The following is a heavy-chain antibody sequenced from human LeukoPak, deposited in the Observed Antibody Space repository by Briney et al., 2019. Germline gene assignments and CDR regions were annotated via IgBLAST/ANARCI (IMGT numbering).Heavy chain of an antibody. CDR1: GFSLSTSGVG. J-gene: IGHJ6*02. V-gene: IGHV4-31*03. Sequence: SGPTLVNPTQTLTLTCTFSGFSLSTSGVGVGWIRQHPGKGLEWIGYIYYSGSTYYNPPLKSRVTISVDTSKNQFSLKLSSVTAADTAVYYCARESAAGMYYYYYGMDVWGQGTTVTVSS. CDR3: ARESAAGMYYYYYGMDV. CDR2: IYYSGST. D-gene: IGHD6-13*01.